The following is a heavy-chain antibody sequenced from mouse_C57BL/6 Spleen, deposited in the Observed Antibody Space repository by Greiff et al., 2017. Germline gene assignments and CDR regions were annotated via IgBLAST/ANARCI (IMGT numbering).Heavy chain of an antibody. Sequence: EVMLVESGEGLVKPGGSLKLSCAASGFTFSSYAMSWVRQTPEKRLEWVAYISSGGDYIYYADTVKGRFTISRDNARNTLYLQMSSLKSEDTAMYYCTRGSITTVVATDAMDYWGQGTSVTVSS. CDR2: ISSGGDYI. J-gene: IGHJ4*01. CDR3: TRGSITTVVATDAMDY. D-gene: IGHD1-1*01. V-gene: IGHV5-9-1*02. CDR1: GFTFSSYA.